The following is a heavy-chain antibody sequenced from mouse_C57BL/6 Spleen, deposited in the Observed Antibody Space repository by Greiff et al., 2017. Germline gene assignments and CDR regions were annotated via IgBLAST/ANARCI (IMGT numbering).Heavy chain of an antibody. CDR2: INPNNGGT. CDR1: GYTFTDYY. V-gene: IGHV1-26*01. CDR3: ARGGYYGSLPFAY. J-gene: IGHJ3*01. Sequence: EVQLQQSGPELVKPGASVKISCKASGYTFTDYYMNWVKQSHGKSLEWIGDINPNNGGTSYNQKFKGKATLTVDKSSSTAYMELRSLTSEDSAVYYGARGGYYGSLPFAYGGQGTLVTVSA. D-gene: IGHD1-1*01.